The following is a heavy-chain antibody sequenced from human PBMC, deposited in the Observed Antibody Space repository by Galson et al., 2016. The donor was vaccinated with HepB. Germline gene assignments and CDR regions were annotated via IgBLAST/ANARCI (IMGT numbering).Heavy chain of an antibody. CDR2: IYPGDSDT. CDR3: ATLVA. J-gene: IGHJ4*02. D-gene: IGHD5-12*01. V-gene: IGHV5-51*01. CDR1: GYNFSKYW. Sequence: QSGAEVTKPGNSLKISCKASGYNFSKYWIGWVRQMPGKGLEWMGIIYPGDSDTRYSPSFPGQVTISADKSTTTAYLHWSRLMASDTAMYYCATLVAWGQGTLVTV.